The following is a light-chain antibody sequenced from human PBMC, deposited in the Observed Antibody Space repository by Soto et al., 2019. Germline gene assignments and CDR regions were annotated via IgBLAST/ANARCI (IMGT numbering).Light chain of an antibody. CDR1: QVISSW. Sequence: IQMTQSPSSVSASVGDRVTITCRASQVISSWVAWYQQQPGKVPKLLIYAASYLQSGVPSRFSGSGSGSEFTLTINSLQPEDSGTYYCQQANSFPYTFGQGTKLEIK. CDR3: QQANSFPYT. J-gene: IGKJ2*01. V-gene: IGKV1D-12*01. CDR2: AAS.